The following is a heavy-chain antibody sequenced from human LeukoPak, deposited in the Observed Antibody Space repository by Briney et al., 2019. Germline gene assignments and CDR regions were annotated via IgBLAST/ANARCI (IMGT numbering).Heavy chain of an antibody. CDR1: GYTFTSYG. J-gene: IGHJ4*02. Sequence: GASVKVSCKASGYTFTSYGISWVRQAPGQGLEWMGWISAYNGNTNYEQKLQGRVTMTTDTSTSTAYMELRSLRSDDTAVYYCARTYSPTYYDFWSGLGFVAPYYWGQGTLVTVSS. CDR2: ISAYNGNT. V-gene: IGHV1-18*01. D-gene: IGHD3-3*01. CDR3: ARTYSPTYYDFWSGLGFVAPYY.